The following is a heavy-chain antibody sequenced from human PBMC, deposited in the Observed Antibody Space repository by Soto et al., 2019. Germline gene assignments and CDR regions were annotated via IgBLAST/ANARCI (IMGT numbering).Heavy chain of an antibody. J-gene: IGHJ4*02. D-gene: IGHD2-21*01. CDR3: ARGGEPIAY. Sequence: QVQLVQSGAEEKKPGASVKVSCKASGYTFTSYAMHWVRQATGQRLEWMGWINAGNGNTKYSQKFQGRVTITRDTSASTDYLEPSSLRSEDTAVYYCARGGEPIAYWGQGTLVTVSS. V-gene: IGHV1-3*05. CDR2: INAGNGNT. CDR1: GYTFTSYA.